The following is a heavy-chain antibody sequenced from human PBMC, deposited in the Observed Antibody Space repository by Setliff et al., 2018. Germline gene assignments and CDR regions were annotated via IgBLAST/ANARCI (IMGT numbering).Heavy chain of an antibody. D-gene: IGHD2-15*01. CDR3: AREAKRNVVVVVAATPVY. CDR1: GGTFSSYA. J-gene: IGHJ4*02. CDR2: IIPIFGTA. Sequence: SVKVSCKASGGTFSSYAISWVRQAPGQGLEWMGGIIPIFGTANYAQKFQGRVTITADESTSTAYMELSSLRSEDTAVYYCAREAKRNVVVVVAATPVYWGQRTLVTVSS. V-gene: IGHV1-69*13.